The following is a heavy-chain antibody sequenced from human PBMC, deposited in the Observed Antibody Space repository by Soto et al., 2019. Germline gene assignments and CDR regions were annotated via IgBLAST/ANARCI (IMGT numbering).Heavy chain of an antibody. CDR3: TRGNDSWSLYAFDI. J-gene: IGHJ3*02. D-gene: IGHD3-3*01. CDR2: SNSGDGNT. CDR1: GYTFTSYR. Sequence: QVQLVHAGADVKKPGASVKVSFKASGYTFTSYRIQWVRQAPGQRLEWVGWSNSGDGNTKYSQKFQDRVTIISETSAKTVYMELSSLRYEDTAVYSCTRGNDSWSLYAFDIWGLGTSVT. V-gene: IGHV1-3*01.